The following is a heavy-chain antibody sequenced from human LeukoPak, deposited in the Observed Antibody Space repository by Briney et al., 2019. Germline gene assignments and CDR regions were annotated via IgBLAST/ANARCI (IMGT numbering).Heavy chain of an antibody. CDR3: ASSLLLWFGGPHPSRFDY. CDR2: INHNGST. V-gene: IGHV4-34*01. D-gene: IGHD3-10*01. Sequence: SETLSLTRAVYGGSFSGYYWSWIRHPPGKGLEWIGEINHNGSTNYNPSLKSRVNISADTSNNPLSLKPISVTAAATAVYYRASSLLLWFGGPHPSRFDYWGQGTLVTVSS. J-gene: IGHJ4*02. CDR1: GGSFSGYY.